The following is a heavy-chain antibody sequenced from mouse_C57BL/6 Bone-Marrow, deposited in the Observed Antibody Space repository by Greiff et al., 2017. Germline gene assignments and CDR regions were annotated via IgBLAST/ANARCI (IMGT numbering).Heavy chain of an antibody. CDR1: GYTFTTYP. V-gene: IGHV1-47*01. CDR2: FHPYNDDT. Sequence: QVQLKESGAELVKPGASVKMSCKASGYTFTTYPIEWMKQNHGKSLEWIGNFHPYNDDTKYNEKFKGKATLTVEKSSSTVYLELSRLTSDDSAVYYCERRDDCYWYFDVWGTGTTVTVSS. CDR3: ERRDDCYWYFDV. D-gene: IGHD2-4*01. J-gene: IGHJ1*03.